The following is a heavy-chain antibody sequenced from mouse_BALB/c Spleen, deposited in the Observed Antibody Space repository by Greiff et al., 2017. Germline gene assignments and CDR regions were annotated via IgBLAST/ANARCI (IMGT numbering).Heavy chain of an antibody. CDR3: ARDGDGYSYYFDY. CDR2: ISDGGSYT. D-gene: IGHD2-3*01. Sequence: EVKVVESGGGLVKPGGSLKLSCAASGFTFSDYYMYWVRQTPEKRLEWVATISDGGSYTYYPDSVKGRFTISRDNAKNNLYLQMSSLKSEDTAMYYCARDGDGYSYYFDYWGQGTTLTVSS. V-gene: IGHV5-4*02. J-gene: IGHJ2*01. CDR1: GFTFSDYY.